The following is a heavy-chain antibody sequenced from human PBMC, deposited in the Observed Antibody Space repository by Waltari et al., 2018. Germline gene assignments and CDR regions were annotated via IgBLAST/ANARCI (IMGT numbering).Heavy chain of an antibody. CDR3: ARDSLVHTGDYSWYFDL. CDR1: GFPFSHYW. Sequence: EVQLVESGGGLVQPGGSLRLSCTASGFPFSHYWMHWVRQTPGEGPVWVSRIKSDGSSIKYADSVKGRFNISRDNAKNTLYLQMTSLRAEDTAVYYCARDSLVHTGDYSWYFDLWGHGTLVTVSA. V-gene: IGHV3-74*03. J-gene: IGHJ2*01. CDR2: IKSDGSSI. D-gene: IGHD3-9*01.